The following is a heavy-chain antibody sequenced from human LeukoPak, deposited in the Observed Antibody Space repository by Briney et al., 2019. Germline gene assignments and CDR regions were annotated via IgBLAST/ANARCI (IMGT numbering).Heavy chain of an antibody. D-gene: IGHD3-10*01. J-gene: IGHJ5*01. CDR3: ARGLPIISMLRGVKPSVMFDS. V-gene: IGHV4-34*01. Sequence: SETLSLTCVAYGGSFSGYYWSWIRQPPGKGLEWIGEINHSGSTNYNPSLKSRLSISIDTSKNQFALRLNSVTAADTAVYYCARGLPIISMLRGVKPSVMFDSWGQGTLVTVSS. CDR1: GGSFSGYY. CDR2: INHSGST.